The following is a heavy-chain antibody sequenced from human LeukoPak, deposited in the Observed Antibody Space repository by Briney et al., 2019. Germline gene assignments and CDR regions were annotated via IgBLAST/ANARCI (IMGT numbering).Heavy chain of an antibody. J-gene: IGHJ6*02. Sequence: GVTLRLSCAASGFTFSNYWMHWVRQAPGKGLVWVSCINSDGSSTVYADSVKGRFTISRDNAKNTLYLQMNSLRAEDTAVYYCARGLYYVMDVWGQGTTVTVSS. CDR2: INSDGSST. CDR3: ARGLYYVMDV. V-gene: IGHV3-74*01. CDR1: GFTFSNYW.